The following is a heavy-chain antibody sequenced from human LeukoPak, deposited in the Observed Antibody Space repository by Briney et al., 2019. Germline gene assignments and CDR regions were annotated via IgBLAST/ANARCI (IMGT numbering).Heavy chain of an antibody. V-gene: IGHV4-61*02. J-gene: IGHJ4*02. CDR2: ISTSGGT. CDR3: ARSATYGNYVTDYFDS. D-gene: IGHD4-11*01. Sequence: SETLSLTCSVSGGSVNRGSYYWTWIRQPAGKGLEWLGRISTSGGTTYSPSLKSRVTISLDTSRNQFSLRLNSLTAADTALYYCARSATYGNYVTDYFDSWGQGTLVTVSS. CDR1: GGSVNRGSYY.